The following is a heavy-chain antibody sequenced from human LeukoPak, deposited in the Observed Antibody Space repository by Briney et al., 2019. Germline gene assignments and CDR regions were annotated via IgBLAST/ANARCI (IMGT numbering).Heavy chain of an antibody. J-gene: IGHJ4*02. CDR2: TRDDGSKN. D-gene: IGHD2-15*01. Sequence: GGSQTLSCVASGFIFNTYGMHWVRQAPGEGLEWVAYTRDDGSKNWYGDSVKGRFTIFRDNSKNTLYLQMNSLRGEDTAVYYCANGDCRGGRCSSGAYWGQGTLVAVSS. CDR3: ANGDCRGGRCSSGAY. CDR1: GFIFNTYG. V-gene: IGHV3-30*02.